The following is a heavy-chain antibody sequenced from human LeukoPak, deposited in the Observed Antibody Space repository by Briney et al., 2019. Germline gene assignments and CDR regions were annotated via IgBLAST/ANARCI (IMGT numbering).Heavy chain of an antibody. Sequence: SETLSLTCTVSGGSTSGGDYYWSWIRQPPGKGLEWIGYTHYGGGIYYNPSLQSRVTTSVDASKNQFSLKLSSVTAADTAVYYCARDASGYGLIDYWGQGTLVTVSS. D-gene: IGHD5-12*01. J-gene: IGHJ4*02. CDR1: GGSTSGGDYY. V-gene: IGHV4-30-4*01. CDR3: ARDASGYGLIDY. CDR2: THYGGGI.